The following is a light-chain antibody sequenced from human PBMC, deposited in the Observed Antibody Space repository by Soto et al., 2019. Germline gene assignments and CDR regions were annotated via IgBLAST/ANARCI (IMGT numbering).Light chain of an antibody. V-gene: IGKV3-11*01. CDR2: DAS. CDR1: QSVSSY. J-gene: IGKJ5*01. CDR3: QQRNNWPIT. Sequence: EILFAQSPGTLSLSPGERATLSCRASQSVSSYLAWYQQKPGQAPRLLIYDASNRATGIPVRFSGSGSGTDFTLTISSLEPEDFALYYCQQRNNWPITFGQGTRLEIK.